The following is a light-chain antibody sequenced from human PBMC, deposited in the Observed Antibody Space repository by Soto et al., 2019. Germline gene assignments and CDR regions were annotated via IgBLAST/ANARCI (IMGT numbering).Light chain of an antibody. CDR3: QHTYSMSRDT. CDR1: QSISGY. V-gene: IGKV1-39*01. J-gene: IGKJ2*01. Sequence: DFQMTQSPSSLSASVGDRVTITCRASQSISGYLNWYQQRPGKAPNLLIYAASNLQSGVPSRFSGSGSGTDFTLNIDSLQPEDFATYYCQHTYSMSRDTFGQGTKLDIK. CDR2: AAS.